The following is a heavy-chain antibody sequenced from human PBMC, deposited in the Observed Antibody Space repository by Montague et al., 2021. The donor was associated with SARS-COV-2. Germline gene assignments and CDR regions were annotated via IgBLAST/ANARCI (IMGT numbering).Heavy chain of an antibody. V-gene: IGHV4-59*01. CDR1: GGSISSYY. Sequence: SETLSLTCTVSGGSISSYYWSWIRQPPGKGLEWIGYIYYSGSTNYNPSLKSRVTISVDTSKNQFSLKLSSVTAADTAVYYCARDRRFLEWPGLYYYGMDVWGQGTTVTGSS. CDR2: IYYSGST. CDR3: ARDRRFLEWPGLYYYGMDV. D-gene: IGHD3-3*01. J-gene: IGHJ6*02.